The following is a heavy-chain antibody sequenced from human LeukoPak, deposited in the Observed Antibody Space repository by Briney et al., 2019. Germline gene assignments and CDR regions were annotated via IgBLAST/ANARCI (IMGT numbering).Heavy chain of an antibody. CDR2: ISSSGGST. CDR3: AKDTYYYGSGSPLWDY. D-gene: IGHD3-10*01. J-gene: IGHJ4*02. Sequence: GGSLRLSCAASGFTFSSYAMSWVRQAPGKGLEWVSAISSSGGSTYYADSVKGRFTISRDNSKNTLYLQMNSLRAEDTAVYYCAKDTYYYGSGSPLWDYWGQGTLVTVSS. CDR1: GFTFSSYA. V-gene: IGHV3-23*01.